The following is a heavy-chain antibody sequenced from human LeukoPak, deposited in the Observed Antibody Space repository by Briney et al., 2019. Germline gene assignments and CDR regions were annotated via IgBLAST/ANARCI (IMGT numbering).Heavy chain of an antibody. Sequence: GGSLRLSCAASGFTFSSYDMSWVRQAPGKGLEWVSTISGSGGSTYYADSVKGRFTISRDNSKNTLYLQMNSLRAEDTAVYYCADIESLGYCSGGTCRSLTNWGQGTLVTVSS. CDR2: ISGSGGST. CDR3: ADIESLGYCSGGTCRSLTN. D-gene: IGHD2-15*01. J-gene: IGHJ4*02. CDR1: GFTFSSYD. V-gene: IGHV3-23*01.